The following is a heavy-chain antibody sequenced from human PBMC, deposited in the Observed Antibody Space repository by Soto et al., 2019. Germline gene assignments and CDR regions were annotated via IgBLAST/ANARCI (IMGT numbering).Heavy chain of an antibody. Sequence: QVQLQQWGAGLLKPSETLSLTCAVYGGSFNDYYSTWIRQSPGKGLEWIGEINHSGSTNYNPSLTSRVTISIDTSRNELSLNLSSVTAADTAFYYCARRSSYYYYFAMDVWGQGTTVTVSS. D-gene: IGHD2-2*01. CDR2: INHSGST. CDR3: ARRSSYYYYFAMDV. CDR1: GGSFNDYY. V-gene: IGHV4-34*01. J-gene: IGHJ6*02.